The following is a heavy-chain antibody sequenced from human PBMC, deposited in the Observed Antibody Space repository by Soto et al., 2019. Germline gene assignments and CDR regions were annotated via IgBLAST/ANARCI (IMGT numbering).Heavy chain of an antibody. CDR2: INPSGGST. Sequence: ASVKVSCKASGYTFTSYYMHWVRQAHGQGLEWMGIINPSGGSTSYAQKFQGRVTMTRDTSTSTVYMELSSLRSEDTAVYYCARDPLLWFGELLNYYGMDVWAQGTTVTVSS. D-gene: IGHD3-10*01. J-gene: IGHJ6*02. CDR1: GYTFTSYY. CDR3: ARDPLLWFGELLNYYGMDV. V-gene: IGHV1-46*01.